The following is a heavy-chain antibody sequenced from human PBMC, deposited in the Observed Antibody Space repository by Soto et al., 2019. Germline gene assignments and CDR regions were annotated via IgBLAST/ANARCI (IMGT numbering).Heavy chain of an antibody. V-gene: IGHV1-69*13. D-gene: IGHD3-3*01. CDR3: ARVLPFGVVPKIPYGMDV. Sequence: SVKVSCKASGGTFSSYAISWVRQAPGQGLEWMGGIIPIFGTANYAQKFQGRVTITADESTSTAYMELSSLRSEDKAVYYCARVLPFGVVPKIPYGMDVWGQGTTVTVSS. CDR2: IIPIFGTA. CDR1: GGTFSSYA. J-gene: IGHJ6*02.